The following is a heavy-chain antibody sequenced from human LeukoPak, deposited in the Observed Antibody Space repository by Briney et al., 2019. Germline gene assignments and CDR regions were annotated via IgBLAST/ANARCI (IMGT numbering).Heavy chain of an antibody. J-gene: IGHJ4*02. CDR2: ISYDGSNK. Sequence: GGSLRLSCVASGFTFSSYGMHWVRHAPGKGLEWVAVISYDGSNKYYADSVKGRFTISRDNSKNTLYLQMNSLRAEDTAVYYCAKGPRIAARRVVGSFDYWGQGTLVTVSS. V-gene: IGHV3-30*18. D-gene: IGHD6-6*01. CDR3: AKGPRIAARRVVGSFDY. CDR1: GFTFSSYG.